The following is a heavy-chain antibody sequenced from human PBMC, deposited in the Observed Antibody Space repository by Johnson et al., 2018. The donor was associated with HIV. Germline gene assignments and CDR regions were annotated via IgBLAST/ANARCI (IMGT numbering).Heavy chain of an antibody. D-gene: IGHD6-19*01. CDR3: AKDLAEGQQWLIGAFDI. Sequence: VQLVESGGGVVQPGGSLRLSCAASGFTFSSYGMHWVRQAPGKGLEWVAFIRYDGSNKYYADSVKGRFTISRDNSKNTLYLQMNSLRAEDTAVYYCAKDLAEGQQWLIGAFDIWGQGTMVTVSS. V-gene: IGHV3-30*02. CDR2: IRYDGSNK. J-gene: IGHJ3*02. CDR1: GFTFSSYG.